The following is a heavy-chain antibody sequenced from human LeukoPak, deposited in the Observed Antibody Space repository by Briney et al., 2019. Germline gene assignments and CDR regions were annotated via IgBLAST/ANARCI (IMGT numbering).Heavy chain of an antibody. J-gene: IGHJ4*02. CDR3: ARLPMVAKPQDY. Sequence: ASVKVSCKASGYTFTSYGISWVRQAPGQGLEWMGWISAYNGNTNYAQKLQGRVTMTTDTSTSTVYMELRSLRSDDTAVYYCARLPMVAKPQDYWGQGTLVTVSS. V-gene: IGHV1-18*01. CDR1: GYTFTSYG. D-gene: IGHD2-8*01. CDR2: ISAYNGNT.